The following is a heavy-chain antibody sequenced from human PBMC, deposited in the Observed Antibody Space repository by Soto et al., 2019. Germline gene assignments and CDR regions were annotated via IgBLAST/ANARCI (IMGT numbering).Heavy chain of an antibody. CDR2: IIPIFGTA. CDR3: ARDSDKGRGIAARPYYFDY. CDR1: GGTFSSYA. Sequence: ASVKVSCKASGGTFSSYAISWVRQAPGQGLEWMGGIIPIFGTANYAQKFQGRVTITADESTSTAYMELSSLRSEDTAVYYCARDSDKGRGIAARPYYFDYWGQGTLVTVSS. D-gene: IGHD6-6*01. V-gene: IGHV1-69*13. J-gene: IGHJ4*02.